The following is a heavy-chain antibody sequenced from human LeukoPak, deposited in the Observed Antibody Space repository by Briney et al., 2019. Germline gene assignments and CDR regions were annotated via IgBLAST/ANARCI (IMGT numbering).Heavy chain of an antibody. D-gene: IGHD6-13*01. V-gene: IGHV3-30*04. CDR1: GFTFSSYA. CDR2: ISYDGSNK. CDR3: ARDGIAAAGTQTYFDY. Sequence: GRSLRLSCAASGFTFSSYAMHWVRQAPGKGLEWVAVISYDGSNKYYADSVKGRFTISRDNSKNTLYLQMNSLRAEDTAVYYCARDGIAAAGTQTYFDYWGQGTLVTVSS. J-gene: IGHJ4*02.